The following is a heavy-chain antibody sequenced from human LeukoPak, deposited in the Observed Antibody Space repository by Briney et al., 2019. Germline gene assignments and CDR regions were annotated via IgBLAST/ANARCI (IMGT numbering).Heavy chain of an antibody. V-gene: IGHV4-59*01. CDR3: ARTYYDILTGYFSFDY. D-gene: IGHD3-9*01. CDR2: IYYSGST. CDR1: GGSISSYY. J-gene: IGHJ4*02. Sequence: SSETLSLTCTVSGGSISSYYWSWIRQPPGKGLEWIGYIYYSGSTNYNPSLKSRVTISVDTSKSQFSLKLSSVTAADTAVYYCARTYYDILTGYFSFDYWGQGTLVTVSS.